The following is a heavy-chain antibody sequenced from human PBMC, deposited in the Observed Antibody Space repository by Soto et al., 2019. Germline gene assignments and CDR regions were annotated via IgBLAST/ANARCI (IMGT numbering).Heavy chain of an antibody. D-gene: IGHD3-9*01. Sequence: PGGSLRLSCTASRLTFGDYAISWFRQAPGKGLEWVGFIRSKAYGGTTEYAASVKGRFTISRDDSKSIAYLQMNSLRAEDTAVYYCARVLRYFDWDYAFDIWGQGTMVTVSS. J-gene: IGHJ3*02. CDR1: RLTFGDYA. V-gene: IGHV3-49*03. CDR3: ARVLRYFDWDYAFDI. CDR2: IRSKAYGGTT.